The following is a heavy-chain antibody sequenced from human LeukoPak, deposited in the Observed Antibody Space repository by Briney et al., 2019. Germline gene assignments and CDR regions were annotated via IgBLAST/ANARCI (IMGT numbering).Heavy chain of an antibody. CDR2: MYISGST. J-gene: IGHJ6*03. CDR1: GGTISSHY. V-gene: IGHV4-4*07. D-gene: IGHD3/OR15-3a*01. CDR3: AREVRTGYWPHVHYYYYMDV. Sequence: PSETLCLTCTVSGGTISSHYWSCLRQPSAKALEWFGPMYISGSTDYNPSLKSRVTMSVETSKNQFSLKLGSVTAADTAVYYCAREVRTGYWPHVHYYYYMDVWGKGTTVTVSS.